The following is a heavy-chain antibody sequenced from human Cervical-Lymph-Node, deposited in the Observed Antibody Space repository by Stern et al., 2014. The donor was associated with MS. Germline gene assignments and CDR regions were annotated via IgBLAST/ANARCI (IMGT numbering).Heavy chain of an antibody. Sequence: EQLVESGAEVKKPGSSVKVSCKASGGTFSSYEITWVRQAPGQGLEWMGGIIPTFGTPTYAQKFQDRVTISADESTNTAYLELNGLKSDDTAIYFCARAYTYYSNSAGYWGQGTLVTVSS. V-gene: IGHV1-69*01. CDR1: GGTFSSYE. CDR3: ARAYTYYSNSAGY. D-gene: IGHD3-10*01. J-gene: IGHJ4*02. CDR2: IIPTFGTP.